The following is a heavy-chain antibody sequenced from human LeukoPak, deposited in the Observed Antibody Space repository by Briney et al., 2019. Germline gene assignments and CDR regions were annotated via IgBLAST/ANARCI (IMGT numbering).Heavy chain of an antibody. D-gene: IGHD5-24*01. CDR2: IYYSGST. CDR3: ARVGDGYNQDAFDI. J-gene: IGHJ3*02. CDR1: GGSISSSSYY. Sequence: PSETLSLTCTVSGGSISSSSYYWSWIRQPPGKGLEWIGYIYYSGSTNYNPSLKSRVTISVDTSKNQFSLKLSSVTAADTAVYYCARVGDGYNQDAFDIWGQGTMVTVSS. V-gene: IGHV4-61*01.